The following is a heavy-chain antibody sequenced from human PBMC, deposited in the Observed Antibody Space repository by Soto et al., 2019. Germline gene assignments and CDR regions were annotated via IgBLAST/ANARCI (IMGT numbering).Heavy chain of an antibody. CDR2: IYHSGST. Sequence: SETLSLTCAVSGYSISSSNWWGWIRQPPGKGLEWIGYIYHSGSTYYNPSLKSRVTISVDRSKNQFSLKLSSVTAADTAVYYCARGMTTVTTLDYWGQGTLVTVSS. V-gene: IGHV4-28*03. CDR1: GYSISSSNW. D-gene: IGHD4-4*01. J-gene: IGHJ4*02. CDR3: ARGMTTVTTLDY.